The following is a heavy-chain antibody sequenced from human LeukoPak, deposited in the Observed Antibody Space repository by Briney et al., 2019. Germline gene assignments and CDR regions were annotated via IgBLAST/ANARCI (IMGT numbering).Heavy chain of an antibody. CDR3: AKDRGSYYYDSSGN. J-gene: IGHJ4*02. CDR1: GFTFSSYG. V-gene: IGHV3-30*18. D-gene: IGHD3-22*01. CDR2: ISYDGSNK. Sequence: GGSLRLSCAASGFTFSSYGMHWVRQAPSKGLEWVAVISYDGSNKYYADSVKGRFTISRDNSKNMLSLQMNTLRLEDTAVYYCAKDRGSYYYDSSGNWGQGTLVTVSS.